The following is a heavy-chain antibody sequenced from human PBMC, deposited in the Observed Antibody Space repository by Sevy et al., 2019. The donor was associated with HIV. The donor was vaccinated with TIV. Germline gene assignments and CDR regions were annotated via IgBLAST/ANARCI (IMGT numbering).Heavy chain of an antibody. V-gene: IGHV3-9*01. CDR3: AKGQQLGRESGSDFYYGMNV. CDR1: NLTFEDYA. D-gene: IGHD6-13*01. CDR2: ISWNGADI. Sequence: GGSLRLSCAASNLTFEDYAMHWVRRAPGKGLEWVSGISWNGADIGFAASVKGRFTISRDNAKSSVYLQINSLTPEDTGVYYCAKGQQLGRESGSDFYYGMNVWGQGTTVTVSS. J-gene: IGHJ6*02.